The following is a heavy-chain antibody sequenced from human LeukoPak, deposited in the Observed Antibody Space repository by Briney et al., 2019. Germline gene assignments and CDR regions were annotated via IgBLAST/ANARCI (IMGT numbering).Heavy chain of an antibody. Sequence: SETLSLTCAVSGPSISSGYYWGWIRQPPGKGLEWIGTIYHGGSTYYNPSLKSRVTISVDKSKNQFSLKLRSVTAADTAVYYCARDQTSFDYWGQGTLVTVSS. CDR1: GPSISSGYY. CDR3: ARDQTSFDY. CDR2: IYHGGST. D-gene: IGHD2-2*01. J-gene: IGHJ4*02. V-gene: IGHV4-38-2*01.